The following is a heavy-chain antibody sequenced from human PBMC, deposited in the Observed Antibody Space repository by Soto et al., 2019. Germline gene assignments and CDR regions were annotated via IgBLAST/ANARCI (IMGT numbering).Heavy chain of an antibody. V-gene: IGHV3-72*01. CDR2: IRNIANSYTT. CDR1: GFTFSDHY. J-gene: IGHJ5*02. CDR3: ARRITGTPPADGGS. Sequence: EVQLVESGGNLVQPGGSLRLSCAVSGFTFSDHYMNWVRQAPGKRLECVGRIRNIANSYTTDYAASVKGRFTISRDDSKNSLYLQMNSLKTEDTAMYYCARRITGTPPADGGSWGQGTLVTVSS. D-gene: IGHD1-7*01.